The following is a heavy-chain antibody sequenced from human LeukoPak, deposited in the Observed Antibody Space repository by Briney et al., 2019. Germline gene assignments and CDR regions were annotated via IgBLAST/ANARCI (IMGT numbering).Heavy chain of an antibody. CDR2: IYYSGST. D-gene: IGHD5-18*01. CDR1: GGSISSYY. CDR3: ARTGWIQLWLDFDY. V-gene: IGHV4-59*12. Sequence: SETLSLTCTVSGGSISSYYWSWIRQPPGKGLEWIGYIYYSGSTNYNPSLKSRVTISVDTSKNQFSLKLSSVTAADTAVYYCARTGWIQLWLDFDYWGQGTLVTVSS. J-gene: IGHJ4*02.